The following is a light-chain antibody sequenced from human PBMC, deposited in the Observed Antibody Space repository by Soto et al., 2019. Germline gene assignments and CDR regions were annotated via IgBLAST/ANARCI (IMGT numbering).Light chain of an antibody. V-gene: IGKV3-11*01. CDR1: QSVGRY. CDR3: QPRGGWPRT. J-gene: IGKJ1*01. CDR2: DAS. Sequence: EIVLTQSPATLSLSPGEGATLSCNASQSVGRYLAWFQQPPGQAPSLLIYDASKRATGIPARFSGSGSVTDFTLNISSLEPEDFELYYCQPRGGWPRTFGRATKVEIK.